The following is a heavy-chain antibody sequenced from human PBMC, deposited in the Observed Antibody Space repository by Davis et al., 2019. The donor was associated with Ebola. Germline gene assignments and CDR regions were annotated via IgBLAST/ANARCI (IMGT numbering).Heavy chain of an antibody. J-gene: IGHJ6*02. CDR1: GFTFSDYY. CDR3: ARASVQLERLNYYYGMDV. V-gene: IGHV3-11*06. D-gene: IGHD1-1*01. CDR2: ISSSSSYT. Sequence: GESLKISCAASGFTFSDYYMSWIRQAPGKGLEWVSYISSSSSYTNYADSVKGRFTISRDKAKNSLYLQMKSLRAEDTAVYYCARASVQLERLNYYYGMDVWGQGTTVTVSS.